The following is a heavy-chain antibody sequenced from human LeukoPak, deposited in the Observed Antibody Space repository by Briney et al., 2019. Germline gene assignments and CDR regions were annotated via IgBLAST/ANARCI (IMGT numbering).Heavy chain of an antibody. D-gene: IGHD3-9*01. J-gene: IGHJ6*04. CDR3: ARELGDILTGHTAPYYYYGMDV. V-gene: IGHV1-3*01. CDR2: INAGNGNT. Sequence: ASVKVSCKASGYIFTSYAMHWVRQAPGQRLEWMGWINAGNGNTKFSQKFQGRVTITRDTSASTAYMELSSLRSEDTAVYYCARELGDILTGHTAPYYYYGMDVWGKGTTVTVSS. CDR1: GYIFTSYA.